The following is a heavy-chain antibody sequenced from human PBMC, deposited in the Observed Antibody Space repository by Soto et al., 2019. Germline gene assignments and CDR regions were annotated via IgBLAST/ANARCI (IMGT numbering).Heavy chain of an antibody. CDR3: ARDSSGWYRHHYFDY. Sequence: PSETLSLTCTVSGGSISSGDYYWSWIRQPPGKGLEWIGYIYYSGSTYYNPSLKSRVTISVDTSKNQFSLKLSSVTAADTAVYYCARDSSGWYRHHYFDYWGQGTLVTVSS. CDR2: IYYSGST. J-gene: IGHJ4*02. V-gene: IGHV4-30-4*01. CDR1: GGSISSGDYY. D-gene: IGHD6-19*01.